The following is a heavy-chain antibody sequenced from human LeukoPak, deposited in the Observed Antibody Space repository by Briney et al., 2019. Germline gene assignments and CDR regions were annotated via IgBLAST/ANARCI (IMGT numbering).Heavy chain of an antibody. CDR3: ARDYHLPSGY. CDR2: ISYDGSNK. Sequence: GGSLRLSCAASGFTFSSYAMHWVRQAPGKGLEWVAVISYDGSNKYYADSVKGRFTISRDNSKNTLYLQMNSLRAEDTAVYYCARDYHLPSGYWGQGTQVTVSS. V-gene: IGHV3-30-3*01. J-gene: IGHJ4*02. CDR1: GFTFSSYA. D-gene: IGHD3-10*01.